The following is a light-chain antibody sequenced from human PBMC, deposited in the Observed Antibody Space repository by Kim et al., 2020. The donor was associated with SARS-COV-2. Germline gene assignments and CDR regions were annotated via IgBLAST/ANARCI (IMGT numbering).Light chain of an antibody. V-gene: IGLV1-44*01. CDR3: AAWEDSLVGRV. CDR1: SSNIGSNT. J-gene: IGLJ3*02. Sequence: QSVLTQPPSASGTPGQSVTISCSGRSSNIGSNTVTWYQQVPGTAPKLLIYKNNQRPSGVPDRFSGSKSGTSASLAISGLQSEDEADYYCAAWEDSLVGRVFGRGTKVTVL. CDR2: KNN.